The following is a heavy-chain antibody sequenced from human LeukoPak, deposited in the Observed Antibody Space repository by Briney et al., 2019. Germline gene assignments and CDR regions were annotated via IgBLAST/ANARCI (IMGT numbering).Heavy chain of an antibody. D-gene: IGHD1-1*01. J-gene: IGHJ6*03. CDR2: IRHSDSNT. V-gene: IGHV3-23*05. Sequence: QPGGSLRLSCAASGFTFSSSDMSWVRQAPGSGLEWVSSIRHSDSNTCYADSVMGRFTISRDNSKNTLYLQMNSLSAEDTAVYYCAKRGNPTVGHHYLDVWGKGTTVSVSS. CDR1: GFTFSSSD. CDR3: AKRGNPTVGHHYLDV.